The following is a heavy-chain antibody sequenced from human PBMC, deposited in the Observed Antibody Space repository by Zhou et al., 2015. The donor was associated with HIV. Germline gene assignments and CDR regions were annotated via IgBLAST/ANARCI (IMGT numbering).Heavy chain of an antibody. CDR3: ARSSGNYDYAFDI. V-gene: IGHV1-8*01. CDR1: GYTFTNYD. Sequence: QVQLMQSGAEVKKPGASVKVSCKASGYTFTNYDINWVRQATGQGLEWMGWMNTNNGRTGYAQKFQGRVTMTRETSTRTAYMELSGLTSEDTAIYYCARSSGNYDYAFDIWGQGTNLFVSS. CDR2: MNTNNGRT. D-gene: IGHD3-22*01. J-gene: IGHJ3*02.